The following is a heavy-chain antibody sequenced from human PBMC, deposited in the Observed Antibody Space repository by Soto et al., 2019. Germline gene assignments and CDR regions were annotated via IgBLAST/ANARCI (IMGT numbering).Heavy chain of an antibody. J-gene: IGHJ4*02. CDR1: GFTVSSNY. V-gene: IGHV3-66*01. CDR2: IYSGGST. D-gene: IGHD4-17*01. CDR3: ARTDSTDYGDYALHY. Sequence: HPGGSLRLSCAASGFTVSSNYMSWVRQAPGKGLEWVSVIYSGGSTYYADSVKGRFTISRDNSKNTLYLQMNSLRAEDTAVYYCARTDSTDYGDYALHYWGQGTLVTVSS.